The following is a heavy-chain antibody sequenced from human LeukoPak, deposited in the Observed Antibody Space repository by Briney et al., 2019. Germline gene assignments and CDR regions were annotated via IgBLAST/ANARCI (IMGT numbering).Heavy chain of an antibody. V-gene: IGHV3-23*01. CDR3: AKRYSGSYRDWFDP. CDR2: IGGRGGST. CDR1: GFRFSDFT. D-gene: IGHD1-26*01. Sequence: GGSLRLSCSASGFRFSDFTMTWVRQAPGKGPEWVSAIGGRGGSTYYADSVKGRFTISRDNSKNTLYLQMNSLRAEDTAVYYCAKRYSGSYRDWFDPWGQGTLVTVSS. J-gene: IGHJ5*02.